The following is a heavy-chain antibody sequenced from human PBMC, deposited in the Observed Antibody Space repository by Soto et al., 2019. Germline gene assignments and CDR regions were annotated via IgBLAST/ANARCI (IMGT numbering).Heavy chain of an antibody. CDR1: GFTFSNYA. CDR3: AKGGSSGWPGGEDF. Sequence: EVQLLESGGGLVQPGGSLRLSCVVSGFTFSNYAMSWVRKTPGKGLEWVSGITSDGSTTWYADFDEGRFTISRDNSKNTVYLQLNSPRGEAAAVYFCAKGGSSGWPGGEDFWGQGTMVTISS. CDR2: ITSDGSTT. J-gene: IGHJ4*02. D-gene: IGHD6-19*01. V-gene: IGHV3-23*01.